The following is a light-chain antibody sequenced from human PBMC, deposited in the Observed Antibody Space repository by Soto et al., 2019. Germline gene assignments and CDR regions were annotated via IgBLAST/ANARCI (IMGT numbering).Light chain of an antibody. CDR2: GAS. CDR1: QSISSY. J-gene: IGKJ1*01. V-gene: IGKV3-20*01. Sequence: IVLTQSPATLSLSPGERATLSCRASQSISSYLAWYQQKPGQAPRLLIYGASNRATGIPDRFSGSGSGTDFTLTISRLEPEDFALYYCQQYGSSAPITFGQGTKVDIK. CDR3: QQYGSSAPIT.